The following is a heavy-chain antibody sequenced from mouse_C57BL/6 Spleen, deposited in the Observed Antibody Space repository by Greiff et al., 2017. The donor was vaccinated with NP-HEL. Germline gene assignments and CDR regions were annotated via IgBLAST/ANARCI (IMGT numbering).Heavy chain of an antibody. CDR3: ARHENYDGYYSWFAY. V-gene: IGHV1-62-2*01. CDR2: FYPGSGSI. D-gene: IGHD2-3*01. Sequence: VQLQQSGAELVKPGASVKLSCKASGYTFTESTIHWVKQRSGQGLEWIGWFYPGSGSIKYNEKFKDKATLTADKSSSTVYMELSRLTSEVSAFYFCARHENYDGYYSWFAYWGQGTLVTVSA. J-gene: IGHJ3*01. CDR1: GYTFTEST.